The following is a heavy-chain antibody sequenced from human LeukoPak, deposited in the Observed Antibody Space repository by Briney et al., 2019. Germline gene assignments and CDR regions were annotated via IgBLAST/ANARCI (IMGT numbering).Heavy chain of an antibody. V-gene: IGHV3-7*01. J-gene: IGHJ4*02. CDR3: ARTGGHYDSSLYYFDY. Sequence: GGSLRLSCAASGFTFSSYWMSWVRQAPGKGLEWVANINQDGSEKYYVDSVKGRFTISRDNAKNSLYLQMNSLRAEDTAVYYCARTGGHYDSSLYYFDYGDQGTLVTVTS. D-gene: IGHD3-22*01. CDR2: INQDGSEK. CDR1: GFTFSSYW.